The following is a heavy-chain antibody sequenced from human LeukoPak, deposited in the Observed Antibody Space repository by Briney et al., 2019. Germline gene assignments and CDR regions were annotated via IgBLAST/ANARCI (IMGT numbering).Heavy chain of an antibody. Sequence: ASVKVSCKASGYTFTSYGINWVRQAPGQGLEWMGWISGHNGHTNYVQKMQGRVTMTTDTSTNTAYMELRNLTSDDTAVYYCARGPGIAVAGVFDYWGQGSLVAVSS. D-gene: IGHD6-19*01. CDR2: ISGHNGHT. V-gene: IGHV1-18*04. CDR3: ARGPGIAVAGVFDY. J-gene: IGHJ4*02. CDR1: GYTFTSYG.